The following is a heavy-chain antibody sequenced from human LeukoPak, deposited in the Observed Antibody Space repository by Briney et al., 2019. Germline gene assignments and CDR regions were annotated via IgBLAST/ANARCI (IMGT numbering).Heavy chain of an antibody. J-gene: IGHJ6*02. Sequence: PSETLSLTCTVSGGSISSYYWSWIRQPPGKGLEWIGYIYYSGSTNYNPSLKSRVTISVDTSKNQFSLKLSSVTAADTAVYYCASTPLGFSGSYYGPYHYYGMDVWGQGTTVTVSS. V-gene: IGHV4-59*01. CDR2: IYYSGST. CDR3: ASTPLGFSGSYYGPYHYYGMDV. CDR1: GGSISSYY. D-gene: IGHD1-26*01.